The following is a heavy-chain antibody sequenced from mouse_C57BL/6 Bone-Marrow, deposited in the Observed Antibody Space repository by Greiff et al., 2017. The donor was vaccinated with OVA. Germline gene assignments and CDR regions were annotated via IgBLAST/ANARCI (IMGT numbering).Heavy chain of an antibody. J-gene: IGHJ2*01. D-gene: IGHD2-2*01. CDR2: IYPRSGNT. CDR3: ARYGWLRRGVYYFDY. V-gene: IGHV1-81*01. Sequence: QVQLQQSGAELARPGASVKLSCKASGYTFTSYGISWVKQRTGQGLEWIGEIYPRSGNTYYNEKFKGKATLTADKSSSTAYMELRSLTSEDSAVYFCARYGWLRRGVYYFDYWGQGTTLTVSS. CDR1: GYTFTSYG.